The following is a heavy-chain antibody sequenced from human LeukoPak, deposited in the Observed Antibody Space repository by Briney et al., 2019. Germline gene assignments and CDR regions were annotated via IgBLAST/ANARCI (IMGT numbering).Heavy chain of an antibody. CDR1: GFTFSSYE. CDR2: ISSSGSSI. Sequence: PGGSLRLSCAASGFTFSSYEMNWVRQAPGKGLEWVSYISSSGSSIYYADSVKGRFTISRDNAKNSLYLQMKSLRVDDTAVYYCARRGRRIAVEDVWGQGTLVTVSS. V-gene: IGHV3-48*03. J-gene: IGHJ4*02. CDR3: ARRGRRIAVEDV. D-gene: IGHD6-19*01.